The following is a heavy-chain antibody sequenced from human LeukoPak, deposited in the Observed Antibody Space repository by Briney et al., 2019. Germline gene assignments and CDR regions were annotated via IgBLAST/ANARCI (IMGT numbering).Heavy chain of an antibody. V-gene: IGHV3-30-3*01. CDR2: MSYDVSIR. CDR1: GFTFSSYT. J-gene: IGHJ4*02. CDR3: ARDAQGRYPYSFDN. D-gene: IGHD1-26*01. Sequence: GSLRLSCAASGFTFSSYTIHWVRQAPARGLEWVAVMSYDVSIRNYADSVKGRFTISRDNSKNTLYLQMNSLGGEDTAVYYCARDAQGRYPYSFDNWGQGTLVTVSS.